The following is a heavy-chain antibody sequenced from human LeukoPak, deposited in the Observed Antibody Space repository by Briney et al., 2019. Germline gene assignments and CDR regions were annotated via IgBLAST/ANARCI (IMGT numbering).Heavy chain of an antibody. V-gene: IGHV4-31*03. CDR3: ARLRLQYIFDY. CDR1: GASISSGGYY. J-gene: IGHJ4*02. Sequence: SQTLSLTCNVSGASISSGGYYWSWSRQHPGKGLEWIGYICYSGSTYYNPSLKSRVTISVDISKNQFSLRLSSVSAADTAVYYCARLRLQYIFDYWGQGALVTVSS. D-gene: IGHD4-11*01. CDR2: ICYSGST.